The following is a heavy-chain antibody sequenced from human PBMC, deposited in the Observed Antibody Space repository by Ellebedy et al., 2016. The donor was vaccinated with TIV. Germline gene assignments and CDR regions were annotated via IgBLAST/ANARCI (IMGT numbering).Heavy chain of an antibody. CDR2: ITGSGAST. Sequence: GESLKISCAASGFTFNTYAMSWVRQAPGKGLELVSGITGSGASTYYADSVKGRFTISRDNSNNSLFLQLNSLRAEDTAVYYCASRRSSSTFSTMDVWGKGTTVTVSS. D-gene: IGHD2/OR15-2a*01. CDR3: ASRRSSSTFSTMDV. CDR1: GFTFNTYA. J-gene: IGHJ6*03. V-gene: IGHV3-23*01.